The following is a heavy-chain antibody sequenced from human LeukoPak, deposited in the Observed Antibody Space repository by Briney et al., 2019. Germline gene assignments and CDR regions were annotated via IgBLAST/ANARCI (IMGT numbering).Heavy chain of an antibody. Sequence: GGSLRLSCAASGFTFSDYSVNWVRQAPGKGLEWISYIGISSGNTKYADSVKGRFTISGDKAKNSLYLQMNSLRVEDTAVYYCARDYKYAFDNWGQGTLITVSS. D-gene: IGHD5-24*01. J-gene: IGHJ4*02. CDR2: IGISSGNT. CDR3: ARDYKYAFDN. V-gene: IGHV3-48*01. CDR1: GFTFSDYS.